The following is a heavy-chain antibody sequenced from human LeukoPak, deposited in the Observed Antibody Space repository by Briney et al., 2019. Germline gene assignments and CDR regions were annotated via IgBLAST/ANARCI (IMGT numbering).Heavy chain of an antibody. V-gene: IGHV3-66*01. CDR3: ARDEAWGVFGVVIPYFDY. CDR2: IYSGGST. D-gene: IGHD3-3*01. Sequence: GGSLRLSCAASGFTVSSNYMSWVRQAPGKGLEWVSVIYSGGSTYYADSVKGRFTISRDNSKNTLYLQMNSLRAEDTAVYYCARDEAWGVFGVVIPYFDYWGQGTLVTVSS. J-gene: IGHJ4*02. CDR1: GFTVSSNY.